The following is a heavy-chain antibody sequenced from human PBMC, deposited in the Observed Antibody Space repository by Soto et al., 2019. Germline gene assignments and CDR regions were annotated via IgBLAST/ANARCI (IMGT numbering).Heavy chain of an antibody. CDR3: AHRPYDFWSGYPHFDY. J-gene: IGHJ4*02. CDR1: GFSLSTSGVG. Sequence: SGPTLVKPTQTLTLTCTFSGFSLSTSGVGVGWIRQPPGKALEWLALIYWDDDKRYSPSLKSRLTITKDTSKNQVVLTMTNMDPVDTATYYCAHRPYDFWSGYPHFDYWGQGTLVTVSS. V-gene: IGHV2-5*02. D-gene: IGHD3-3*01. CDR2: IYWDDDK.